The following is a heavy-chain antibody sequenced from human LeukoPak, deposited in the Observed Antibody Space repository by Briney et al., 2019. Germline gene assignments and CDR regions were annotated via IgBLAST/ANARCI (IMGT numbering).Heavy chain of an antibody. Sequence: PSETLSLTCTVSGGSISSYYWSWIRQPAGKGLEWIGRIYTSGSTNYNPSLKSRVTMSVDTSKYQFSLKLSSVTAADTAVYYCARTTVVTAIRWNYFDYWGQGTLVTVSS. D-gene: IGHD2-21*02. V-gene: IGHV4-4*07. CDR2: IYTSGST. CDR1: GGSISSYY. CDR3: ARTTVVTAIRWNYFDY. J-gene: IGHJ4*02.